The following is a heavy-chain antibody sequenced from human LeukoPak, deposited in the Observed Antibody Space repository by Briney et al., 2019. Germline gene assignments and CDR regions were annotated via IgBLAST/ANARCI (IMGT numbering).Heavy chain of an antibody. CDR2: ISGSGVST. J-gene: IGHJ5*02. D-gene: IGHD1-26*01. CDR3: AKDRGPYIGIDNNWLHP. V-gene: IGHV3-23*01. Sequence: GGSLRLSCAASGFTFNIYGMNWVRQAPGKGLEWVSGISGSGVSTDYADSVKGRFTTSRDNSKDMVYLQMSTLRAEGTATYYCAKDRGPYIGIDNNWLHPWGQGTLVTVSS. CDR1: GFTFNIYG.